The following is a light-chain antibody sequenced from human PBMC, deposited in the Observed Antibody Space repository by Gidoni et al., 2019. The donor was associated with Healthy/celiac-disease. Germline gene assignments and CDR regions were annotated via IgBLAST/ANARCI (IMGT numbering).Light chain of an antibody. CDR1: QTISSY. V-gene: IGKV1-39*01. Sequence: DIQMTQSPSSLSASVGDRVPITCRASQTISSYLNWYQQKPGKAPKLLIYAESSLQSGVPSRFSGSRSGTDFTLTISSLQPEDFATYYCQQSYSTPVTFGPGTKVDIK. J-gene: IGKJ3*01. CDR2: AES. CDR3: QQSYSTPVT.